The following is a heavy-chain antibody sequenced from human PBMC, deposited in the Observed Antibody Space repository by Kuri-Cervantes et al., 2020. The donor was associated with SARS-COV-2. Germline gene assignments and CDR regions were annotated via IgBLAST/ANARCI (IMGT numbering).Heavy chain of an antibody. Sequence: GSLRLSCTVSGGSISSYYWSWIRQPAGKGLEWIGRIYTSGSTNYNPSLKSRVTMSVNTSKNQFSLKLSSVTAADTAVYYCARDGYCSSTSCYMDYYYYYMDVWGKGTLVTVSS. CDR2: IYTSGST. CDR1: GGSISSYY. V-gene: IGHV4-4*07. D-gene: IGHD2-2*02. CDR3: ARDGYCSSTSCYMDYYYYYMDV. J-gene: IGHJ6*03.